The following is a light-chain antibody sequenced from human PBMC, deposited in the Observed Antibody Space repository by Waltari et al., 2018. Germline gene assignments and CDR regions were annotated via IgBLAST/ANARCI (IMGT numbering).Light chain of an antibody. J-gene: IGKJ1*01. V-gene: IGKV3-20*01. Sequence: VLTQSPGTLSLSPGERAPLSCRASQSISKYLVWYQQRPGHAPRLRIYAAPTRATGIPDRFRGSGFGTDFTLTISRLEPEDLAMYYCQNHERLPATFGQGTKVEIK. CDR1: QSISKY. CDR3: QNHERLPAT. CDR2: AAP.